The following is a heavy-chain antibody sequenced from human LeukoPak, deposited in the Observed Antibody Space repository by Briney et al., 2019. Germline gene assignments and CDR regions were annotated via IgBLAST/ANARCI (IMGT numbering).Heavy chain of an antibody. D-gene: IGHD3-16*01. CDR2: IYTDGNT. V-gene: IGHV3-53*01. CDR1: GFTFSIYT. Sequence: GGSLRLSCEASGFTFSIYTMNWVRQAPGKGLEWVSFIYTDGNTKYADSVQGRFTISRDNSRNTLYLQMNSPRADDTAVYYCARDAYPFDYWGQGTLVTVSS. J-gene: IGHJ4*02. CDR3: ARDAYPFDY.